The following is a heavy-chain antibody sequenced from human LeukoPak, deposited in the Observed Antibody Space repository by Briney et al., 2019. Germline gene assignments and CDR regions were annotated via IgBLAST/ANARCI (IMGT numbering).Heavy chain of an antibody. D-gene: IGHD3-10*01. V-gene: IGHV3-23*01. CDR3: ARDSEGCFDY. Sequence: GGSLRLSCAASGFTFSSYAMSWVRQAPGKGLEWVSTLACLDASCTEYYADSVKGRFSISRDSSKSTLSLQMNSLRVEDTAIYYCARDSEGCFDYWGQGTLITVSS. CDR1: GFTFSSYA. J-gene: IGHJ4*02. CDR2: LACLDASCTE.